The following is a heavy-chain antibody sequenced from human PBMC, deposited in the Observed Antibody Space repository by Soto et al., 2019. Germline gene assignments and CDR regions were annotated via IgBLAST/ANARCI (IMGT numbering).Heavy chain of an antibody. CDR2: INAGNGNT. D-gene: IGHD6-19*01. Sequence: ASVKVSCKASGYTFTSYAMHWVRQAPGQRLEWMGWINAGNGNTKYSQKFQGRVTITRDTSASTAYMELSSLRSEDTAVYYCAREWLVNYYYYGMDVWGQGTTVTVSS. V-gene: IGHV1-3*01. CDR1: GYTFTSYA. CDR3: AREWLVNYYYYGMDV. J-gene: IGHJ6*02.